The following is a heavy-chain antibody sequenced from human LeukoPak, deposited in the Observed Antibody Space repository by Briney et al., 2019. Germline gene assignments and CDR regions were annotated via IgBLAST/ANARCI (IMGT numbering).Heavy chain of an antibody. D-gene: IGHD5-24*01. CDR1: GFTFSSYG. CDR2: IRYDGSNK. Sequence: PGGSLRLSCAASGFTFSSYGMHWVRQAPGKGLEWVAFIRYDGSNKYYADSVKGRFTISRDNSKNTLYLQMNSLRAEDTAVYYCAKDSRGYNLYYCYYMDVWGKGTTVTVSS. J-gene: IGHJ6*03. V-gene: IGHV3-30*02. CDR3: AKDSRGYNLYYCYYMDV.